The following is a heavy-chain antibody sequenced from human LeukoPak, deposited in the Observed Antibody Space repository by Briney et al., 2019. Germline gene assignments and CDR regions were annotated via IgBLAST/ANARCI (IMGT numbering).Heavy chain of an antibody. Sequence: PGGSLRLSCAASGFTFSSYAMHWVRQAPGKGLEWVAVISYDGSNKYYADSVKGRFTISRDNSKNTLYLQMNSLRAEDTAVYYCARAPVSSGGCSSTSCYYDYWGQGTLVTVSS. CDR2: ISYDGSNK. J-gene: IGHJ4*02. V-gene: IGHV3-30*04. CDR3: ARAPVSSGGCSSTSCYYDY. D-gene: IGHD2-2*01. CDR1: GFTFSSYA.